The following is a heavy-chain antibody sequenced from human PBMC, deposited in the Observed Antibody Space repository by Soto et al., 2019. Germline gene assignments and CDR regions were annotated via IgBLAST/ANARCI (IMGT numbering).Heavy chain of an antibody. CDR1: GYSFTSYW. V-gene: IGHV5-10-1*01. CDR3: PRSPPPTAINYYGMDV. J-gene: IGHJ6*02. Sequence: PGESLKISCKGSGYSFTSYWISWVRQMPGKGLEWMGRIDPSDSYTNYSPSFQGHVTISADKSISTAYLQWSSLKASDTAMYYCPRSPPPTAINYYGMDVWGHGTMLTVS. CDR2: IDPSDSYT.